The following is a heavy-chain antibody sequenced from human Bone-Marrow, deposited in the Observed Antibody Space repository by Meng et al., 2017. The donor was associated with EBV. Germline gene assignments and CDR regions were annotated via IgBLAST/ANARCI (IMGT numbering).Heavy chain of an antibody. D-gene: IGHD3-10*01. CDR3: ASESGRGYTPDY. V-gene: IGHV1-69*01. CDR1: GGPFRNYA. CDR2: FLPTLGAP. Sequence: QGQLVQSAAEVKKPGSSVKVPRKTSGGPFRNYAVSWVRQAPGQGLEWLGGFLPTLGAPNYAQKFHGRVTITADESTSTHYMDLSSLRSDDTAVYYCASESGRGYTPDYWGQGTLVTVSS. J-gene: IGHJ4*02.